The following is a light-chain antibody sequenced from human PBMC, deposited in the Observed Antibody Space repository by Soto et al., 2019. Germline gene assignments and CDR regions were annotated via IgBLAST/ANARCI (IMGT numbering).Light chain of an antibody. CDR3: QQYHNWPPQYT. J-gene: IGKJ2*01. CDR1: QSVASN. Sequence: EIVMTQSPASLSVSPGDGATLSCRASQSVASNVAWSQQKPGQGPRLLIHGASTRAVGVPARFSGSGSGTDFTLTIDSLQSEDFAVYYCQQYHNWPPQYTFGQGTKLQIK. V-gene: IGKV3-15*01. CDR2: GAS.